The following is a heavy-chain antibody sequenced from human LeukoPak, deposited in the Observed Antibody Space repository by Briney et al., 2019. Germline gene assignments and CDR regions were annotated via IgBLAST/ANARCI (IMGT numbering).Heavy chain of an antibody. J-gene: IGHJ3*02. CDR1: GFSFSDFY. CDR3: ARGARWLQFTFDI. Sequence: GGSLGLSCVVSGFSFSDFYMSWVRQAPGKGLEWVSYISSGGTTIYYADSVKGRFTISRDNDKNSLYLQMNSLRAEDTAVYYCARGARWLQFTFDIWGQGTMVSVSS. V-gene: IGHV3-11*01. CDR2: ISSGGTTI. D-gene: IGHD5-24*01.